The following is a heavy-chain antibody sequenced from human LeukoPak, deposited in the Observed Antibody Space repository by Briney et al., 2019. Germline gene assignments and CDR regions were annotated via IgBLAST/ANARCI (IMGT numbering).Heavy chain of an antibody. J-gene: IGHJ6*02. V-gene: IGHV4-59*08. Sequence: SETLSLTCTVSGGSISDYYWSWIRQPPGKGLEWIGYIYYSGNTNYNPSLKSRVTTSVDPSKNQFSLKLSSVTAADTAVYYCAGQWHTTYLLYYGMDVWGRGTTVTVSS. CDR1: GGSISDYY. CDR3: AGQWHTTYLLYYGMDV. CDR2: IYYSGNT. D-gene: IGHD1-14*01.